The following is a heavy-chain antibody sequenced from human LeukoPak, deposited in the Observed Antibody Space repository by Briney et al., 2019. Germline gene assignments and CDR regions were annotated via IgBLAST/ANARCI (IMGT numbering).Heavy chain of an antibody. CDR2: VAHDGVNK. CDR3: ARDWGASDWYNWFDP. J-gene: IGHJ5*02. CDR1: GFSLKTYA. V-gene: IGHV3-30*19. D-gene: IGHD3-9*01. Sequence: GGSRRLSCATSGFSLKTYAMHWIRQAPGKGREWVATVAHDGVNKYYIDSVKGRFTISRDSSDTLDLQMNSLRPEDTAVYYCARDWGASDWYNWFDPWGQGTLVIVDS.